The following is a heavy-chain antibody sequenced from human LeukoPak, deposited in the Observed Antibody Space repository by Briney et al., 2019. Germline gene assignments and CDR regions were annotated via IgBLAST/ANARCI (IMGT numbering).Heavy chain of an antibody. D-gene: IGHD3-10*01. CDR1: GVPITSYF. J-gene: IGHJ6*03. CDR2: IYYIGTT. CDR3: AREGYGSGSSHFMDV. Sequence: TSETLSLTCTVSGVPITSYFWTWIRQAPGKGLEWIGYIYYIGTTNYNPSLKSRATMSVNMLKNQSSLKLTSVTAADTAVYYCAREGYGSGSSHFMDVWGTGTTVTVSS. V-gene: IGHV4-59*01.